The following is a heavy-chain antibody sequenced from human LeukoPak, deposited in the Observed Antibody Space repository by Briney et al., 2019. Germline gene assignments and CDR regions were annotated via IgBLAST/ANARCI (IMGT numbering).Heavy chain of an antibody. D-gene: IGHD6-13*01. CDR2: INPNSGGT. CDR1: GYTFTGYY. CDR3: ARDQYIAAADWFDP. V-gene: IGHV1-2*02. Sequence: RASVKVSCKASGYTFTGYYMHWVRQAPGQGLEWMGWINPNSGGTNYAQKFQGRVTMTRDTSISTAYMELSRLRSDDTAVYYCARDQYIAAADWFDPWGQGTLVTVSS. J-gene: IGHJ5*02.